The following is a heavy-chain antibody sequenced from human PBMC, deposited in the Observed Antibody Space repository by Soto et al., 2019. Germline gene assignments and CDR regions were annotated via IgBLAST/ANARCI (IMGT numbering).Heavy chain of an antibody. CDR3: ARARTPGFCSGVSCYALDY. Sequence: QVQLVESGGGAVQPGTSLRLSCEASGFIFSEYAMHWVRQAPGKGLEWVTFIWYDGRNKYYEKSVRGRFTISRDNSKNLLFLQMSGLGVEDTAVYYCARARTPGFCSGVSCYALDYWGRGTLVTVSS. D-gene: IGHD2-15*01. J-gene: IGHJ4*02. CDR2: IWYDGRNK. CDR1: GFIFSEYA. V-gene: IGHV3-33*01.